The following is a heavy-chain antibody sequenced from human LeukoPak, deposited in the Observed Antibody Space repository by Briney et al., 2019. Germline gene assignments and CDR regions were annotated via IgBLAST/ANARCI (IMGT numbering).Heavy chain of an antibody. D-gene: IGHD2-15*01. CDR1: GFTFNIYT. CDR3: ARGDTIPTRIPYFDY. CDR2: ISSDGSHR. V-gene: IGHV3-30*04. Sequence: GGSLRLSCAASGFTFNIYTLHWVRQAPGKGLEWVAVISSDGSHRYYADSVKGRFTISRDNSKNTLFLHMNSLRAEDTAVFYCARGDTIPTRIPYFDYWGQGTLVTVSS. J-gene: IGHJ4*02.